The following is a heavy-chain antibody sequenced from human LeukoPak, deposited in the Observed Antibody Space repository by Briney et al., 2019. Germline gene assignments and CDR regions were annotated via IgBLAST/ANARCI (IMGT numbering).Heavy chain of an antibody. J-gene: IGHJ4*02. V-gene: IGHV4-59*01. CDR1: GGSISSYY. Sequence: SETLSLTCTVSGGSISSYYWSWIRQPPGKGLEWIGYIYYSGSTNYNPSLRSRVTISVDTSKNQFSLKLSSVTAADTAVYYCARGQDYGDYEGYWGQGTLVTVSS. CDR3: ARGQDYGDYEGY. D-gene: IGHD4-17*01. CDR2: IYYSGST.